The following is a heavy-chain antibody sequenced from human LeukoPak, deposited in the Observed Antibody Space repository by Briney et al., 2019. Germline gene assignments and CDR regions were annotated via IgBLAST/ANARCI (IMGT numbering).Heavy chain of an antibody. CDR2: ISGSGDTT. Sequence: GGSLRLSCAASGFTFSSYAMSWVRQAPGKGLEWVSAISGSGDTTYYADSVKRRFTISRDNAKNSLYLQMNSLRAEDTAVYYCARGQYYYDSSTLDYWGQGTLVTVSS. CDR1: GFTFSSYA. J-gene: IGHJ4*02. D-gene: IGHD3-22*01. V-gene: IGHV3-23*01. CDR3: ARGQYYYDSSTLDY.